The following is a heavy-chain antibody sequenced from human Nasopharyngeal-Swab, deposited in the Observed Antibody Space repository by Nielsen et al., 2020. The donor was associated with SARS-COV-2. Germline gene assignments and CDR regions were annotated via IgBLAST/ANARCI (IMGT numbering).Heavy chain of an antibody. Sequence: GSLRLSCAVSGGSVSSSNWWSWVRQPPGKGLEWIGEIYHSGSTNYNPSLKSRVTISVDKSKNQFSLKLSSVTAADTAVYYCARGVPITLVGVVSSGGNQFDPWGQGTLVTVSS. CDR2: IYHSGST. J-gene: IGHJ5*02. D-gene: IGHD3-3*01. V-gene: IGHV4-4*02. CDR1: GGSVSSSNW. CDR3: ARGVPITLVGVVSSGGNQFDP.